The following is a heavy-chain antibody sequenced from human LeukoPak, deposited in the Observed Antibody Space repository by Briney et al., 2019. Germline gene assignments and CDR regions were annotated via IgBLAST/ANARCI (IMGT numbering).Heavy chain of an antibody. Sequence: SETLSLTCTVSGGSISSSSYYWGWIRQPPGKGLEWIGEINHSGSTNYNPSLKSRVTISVDTSKNQFSLKLSSVTAADTAVYYCARVTLGYCSSTSCYRVRDYYYYYGMDVWGQGTTVTVSS. CDR2: INHSGST. CDR3: ARVTLGYCSSTSCYRVRDYYYYYGMDV. CDR1: GGSISSSSYY. J-gene: IGHJ6*02. D-gene: IGHD2-2*02. V-gene: IGHV4-39*07.